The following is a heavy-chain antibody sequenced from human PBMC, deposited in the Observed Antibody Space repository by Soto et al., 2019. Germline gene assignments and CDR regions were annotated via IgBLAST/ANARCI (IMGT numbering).Heavy chain of an antibody. CDR1: GFTFSNYG. V-gene: IGHV3-33*01. CDR2: ILNDGSNR. Sequence: QVQLVESGGGVVQPGRSLRLSCAASGFTFSNYGMHWVRQAPGKGLEWVAVILNDGSNRYHADSVKDRFTISRDNSKNTLYLQMTSLRAEDTAVYYRARDDEYSGNGMDVWGQGTRVTVS. D-gene: IGHD3-10*01. CDR3: ARDDEYSGNGMDV. J-gene: IGHJ6*02.